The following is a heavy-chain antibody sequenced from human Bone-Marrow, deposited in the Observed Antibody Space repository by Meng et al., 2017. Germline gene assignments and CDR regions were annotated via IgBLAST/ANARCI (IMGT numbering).Heavy chain of an antibody. CDR3: VRDVRQPLDF. D-gene: IGHD5-18*01. CDR2: IDPYSGDT. V-gene: IGHV1-2*06. CDR1: GYDFTAYF. J-gene: IGHJ4*02. Sequence: QGQLVQPGAEVKKPGASMTVSCKASGYDFTAYFLHWVRLAPGQGLQWVGQIDPYSGDTVYAQKFRGRVTMTRDTSVNSAYLEVNRLTSDDTAVYYCVRDVRQPLDFWGQGTLVTVSS.